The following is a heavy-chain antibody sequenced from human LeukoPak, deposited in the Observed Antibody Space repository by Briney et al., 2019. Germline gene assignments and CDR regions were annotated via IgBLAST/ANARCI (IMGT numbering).Heavy chain of an antibody. CDR3: ASSSREY. V-gene: IGHV3-7*01. Sequence: GGSLRLSCAASGFTFSNHWMSWVRQAPGKGLEWVANIKQDGSEKYYVDSVKGRFTISRDNAKNSLYLQMDSLRAEDTAVYYCASSSREYWGQGTLVTVSS. J-gene: IGHJ4*02. CDR1: GFTFSNHW. CDR2: IKQDGSEK. D-gene: IGHD6-13*01.